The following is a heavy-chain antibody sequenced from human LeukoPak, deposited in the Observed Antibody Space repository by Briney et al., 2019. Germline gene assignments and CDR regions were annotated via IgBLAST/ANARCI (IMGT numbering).Heavy chain of an antibody. D-gene: IGHD6-19*01. CDR1: GFTFSSYW. J-gene: IGHJ4*02. V-gene: IGHV3-7*01. CDR2: IKQDGSEK. CDR3: ARNGGWQWLVVGDY. Sequence: GGSLRLSCAASGFTFSSYWMSWVRQAPGKGLEWVANIKQDGSEKYYVDSVKGRFTISRDNAKNSLYLQMNSLRAEDTAVYYCARNGGWQWLVVGDYWGQGTLVTVSS.